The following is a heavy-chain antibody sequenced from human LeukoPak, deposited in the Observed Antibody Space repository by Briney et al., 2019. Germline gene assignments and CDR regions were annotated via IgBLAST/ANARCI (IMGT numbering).Heavy chain of an antibody. V-gene: IGHV3-30*18. D-gene: IGHD4-17*01. CDR3: AKDTDHGDHTVDF. Sequence: PGGSLRLSCAASGFTFSSYGMHWVRQAPGKGLEWVAVISYDGSNTYYADSVRGRFTISRDNSKNTLYLQLNSLRDEDTAVYFCAKDTDHGDHTVDFWGQGTLVTVSS. J-gene: IGHJ4*02. CDR1: GFTFSSYG. CDR2: ISYDGSNT.